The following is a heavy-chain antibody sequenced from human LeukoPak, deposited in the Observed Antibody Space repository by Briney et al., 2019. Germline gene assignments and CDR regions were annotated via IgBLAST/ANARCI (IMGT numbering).Heavy chain of an antibody. J-gene: IGHJ3*02. Sequence: GWSLRLSCAASGFTFSDYYMSWIRQPPGKGLAWVSYISSSSSYTNYADSVKGRFTISRDNAKNSLYLQMNSLRAEDTAVYYCAREGSIGAFDIWGQGTMVTVSS. CDR3: AREGSIGAFDI. V-gene: IGHV3-11*05. CDR1: GFTFSDYY. D-gene: IGHD3-22*01. CDR2: ISSSSSYT.